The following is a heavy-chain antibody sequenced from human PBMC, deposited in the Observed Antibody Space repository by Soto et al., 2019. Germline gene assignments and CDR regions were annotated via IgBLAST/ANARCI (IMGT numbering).Heavy chain of an antibody. J-gene: IGHJ4*02. Sequence: QMQLVQSGPEVKKPGTSVKVSCKASGFTFTSSAVQWVRQARGQRLEWIGWFVVGSGNTNYAQKFQERVTITRDMSTSTAYMELSSLRSEDTAVYYCVAPRIAAAGVHADYWGQRTLVTVSS. CDR2: FVVGSGNT. CDR3: VAPRIAAAGVHADY. V-gene: IGHV1-58*01. CDR1: GFTFTSSA. D-gene: IGHD6-13*01.